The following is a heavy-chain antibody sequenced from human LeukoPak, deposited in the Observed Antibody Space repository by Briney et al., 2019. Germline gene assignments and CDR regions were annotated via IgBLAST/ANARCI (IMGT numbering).Heavy chain of an antibody. CDR1: GGSISSSSYY. D-gene: IGHD3-22*01. CDR2: IYYSGST. Sequence: SETLSLTCTVSGGSISSSSYYWGWLRQPPGKGLEWIGSIYYSGSTYYNPSLKSRVTISVDTSKNQFSLKLSSVTAADTAVYYCARAVNYYDSSGYPRYFDYWGQGTLVTVSS. V-gene: IGHV4-39*07. J-gene: IGHJ4*02. CDR3: ARAVNYYDSSGYPRYFDY.